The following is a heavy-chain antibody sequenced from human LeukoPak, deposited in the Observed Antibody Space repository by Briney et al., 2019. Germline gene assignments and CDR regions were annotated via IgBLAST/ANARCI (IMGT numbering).Heavy chain of an antibody. Sequence: PSETLSLTCAVSGGSISSGGYSWSWIRQPPGKGLEWIGYIYHSGSTYYNPSLKSRVTISVDRSKNQFSLKLSSVTAADTAVYYCARANIYDFWSGYYYFDYWGQGTLVTVSS. J-gene: IGHJ4*02. V-gene: IGHV4-30-2*01. D-gene: IGHD3-3*01. CDR3: ARANIYDFWSGYYYFDY. CDR1: GGSISSGGYS. CDR2: IYHSGST.